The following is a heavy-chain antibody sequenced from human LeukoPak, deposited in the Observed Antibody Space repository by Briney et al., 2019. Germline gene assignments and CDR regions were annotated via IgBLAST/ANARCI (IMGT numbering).Heavy chain of an antibody. CDR3: ARDGRGDGGSYRDSCFDY. J-gene: IGHJ4*02. CDR1: GGSISSGGYY. Sequence: SQTLSLTCTVSGGSISSGGYYWSWIRQHPGKGLEWIGYIYYSGSTYYNPSLKGRVTISVDTSKNQFSLKLSSVTAADTAVCYCARDGRGDGGSYRDSCFDYWGQGTLVTVSS. V-gene: IGHV4-31*03. D-gene: IGHD1-26*01. CDR2: IYYSGST.